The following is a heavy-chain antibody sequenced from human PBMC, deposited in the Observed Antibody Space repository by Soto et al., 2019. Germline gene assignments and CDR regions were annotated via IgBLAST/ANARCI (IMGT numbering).Heavy chain of an antibody. V-gene: IGHV3-30*18. Sequence: GGSLRLSCAASGFTFSSYGMHWVRQAPGKGLEWVAVISYDGSNKYYADSVKGRFTISRDNSKNTLYLQMNSLRAEDTAEYYCAKYNRPIAVAGTDAEYFQHWGQGTLVTVSS. CDR3: AKYNRPIAVAGTDAEYFQH. J-gene: IGHJ1*01. CDR2: ISYDGSNK. D-gene: IGHD6-19*01. CDR1: GFTFSSYG.